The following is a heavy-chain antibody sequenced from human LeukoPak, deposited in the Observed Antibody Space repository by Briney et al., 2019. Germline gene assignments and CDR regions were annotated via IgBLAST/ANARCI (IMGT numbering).Heavy chain of an antibody. CDR2: ISYDGSNT. CDR1: GFTFSSYA. V-gene: IGHV3-30-3*01. D-gene: IGHD6-13*01. CDR3: ARNPGVGSSWYRLHY. J-gene: IGHJ4*02. Sequence: GGSLRLSCTASGFTFSSYAMHWVRQAPGKGLEWVAVISYDGSNTYYADSVKGRFTISRDNSKSTLYLQMNSLRVEDTAVYYCARNPGVGSSWYRLHYWGQGTLVTVSS.